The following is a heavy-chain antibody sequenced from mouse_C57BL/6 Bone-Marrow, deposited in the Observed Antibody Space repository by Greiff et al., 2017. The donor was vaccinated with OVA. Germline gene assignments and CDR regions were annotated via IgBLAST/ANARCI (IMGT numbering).Heavy chain of an antibody. V-gene: IGHV1-55*01. D-gene: IGHD2-4*01. J-gene: IGHJ2*01. CDR1: GYTFTSYW. Sequence: VQLQQPGAELVKPGASVKMSCKASGYTFTSYWITWVKQRPGQGLEWIGDIYPGSGSTNYNEKFKSKATLTVDTSSSTAYMQLSSLTSEDSAVYYCARRSLIYYDYDVLFDYWGQGTTLTVSS. CDR2: IYPGSGST. CDR3: ARRSLIYYDYDVLFDY.